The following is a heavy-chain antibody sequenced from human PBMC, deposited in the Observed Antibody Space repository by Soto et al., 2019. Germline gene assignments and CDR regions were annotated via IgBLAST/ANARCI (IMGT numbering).Heavy chain of an antibody. CDR2: IIPILGIA. CDR1: GGTFSSYT. V-gene: IGHV1-69*02. D-gene: IGHD4-17*01. CDR3: ARAATVTNWYFDL. Sequence: QVQLVQSGAEVKKPGSSVKVSCKASGGTFSSYTISWVRQAPGQGLEWMGRIIPILGIADYAQKFQGRVTITADKYTSTAYMELSSLRSEDTAVYYCARAATVTNWYFDLWGRGTLVTVSS. J-gene: IGHJ2*01.